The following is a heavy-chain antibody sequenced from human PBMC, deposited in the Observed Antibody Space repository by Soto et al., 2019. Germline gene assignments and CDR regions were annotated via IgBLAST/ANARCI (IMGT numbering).Heavy chain of an antibody. CDR3: ARVMRKGGYDQFDY. CDR1: GGSFSGYY. Sequence: PSETLSLTCAVYGGSFSGYYWSWIRQPPGKGLEWIGEINHSGSTNYNPSLKSRVTISVDTSKNQFSLKLSSVTAADTAVYYCARVMRKGGYDQFDYWGQGTLVTVSS. CDR2: INHSGST. V-gene: IGHV4-34*01. D-gene: IGHD5-12*01. J-gene: IGHJ4*02.